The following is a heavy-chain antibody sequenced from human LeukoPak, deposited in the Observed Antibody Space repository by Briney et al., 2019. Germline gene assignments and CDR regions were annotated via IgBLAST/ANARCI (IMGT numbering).Heavy chain of an antibody. CDR1: GFTFSRYA. CDR2: ITRSGTYI. J-gene: IGHJ6*03. V-gene: IGHV3-21*01. CDR3: ARDPYSGSYGNEYYYYMDV. Sequence: GGSLRLSCAASGFTFSRYALNWVRQAPGKAMEWVSSITRSGTYIFYADSVKGRFTISRDNSKNSLYLQMDSLGPEDTAVYYCARDPYSGSYGNEYYYYMDVWGKGTTVTISS. D-gene: IGHD1-26*01.